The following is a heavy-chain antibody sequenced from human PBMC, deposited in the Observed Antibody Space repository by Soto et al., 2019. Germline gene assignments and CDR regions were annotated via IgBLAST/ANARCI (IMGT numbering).Heavy chain of an antibody. CDR2: IVVGSGNT. V-gene: IGHV1-58*01. CDR1: GFTFTSSA. D-gene: IGHD1-20*01. Sequence: GASVKVSCKASGFTFTSSAVQWVRQARGQRLEWIGWIVVGSGNTNYAQKFQERVTITRDMSTSTAYMELSSLRSEDTAVYYCAAGVEGNWNDWNYYYGMDVWGQGTTVTVSS. J-gene: IGHJ6*02. CDR3: AAGVEGNWNDWNYYYGMDV.